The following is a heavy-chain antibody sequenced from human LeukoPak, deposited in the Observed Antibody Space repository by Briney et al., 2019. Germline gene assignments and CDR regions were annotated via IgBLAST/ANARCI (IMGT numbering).Heavy chain of an antibody. CDR2: ISAYNGNT. CDR1: GYTFTSYA. D-gene: IGHD3-22*01. Sequence: ASVKVSCKASGYTFTSYAFSWVRQAPGQGLEWMEWISAYNGNTNYAQKLQGRVTMTTDTSTSTAYMELRSLRSDDTAVYYCARDYYYDSSASPGGYYYGMDVWGQGTTVTVSS. CDR3: ARDYYYDSSASPGGYYYGMDV. V-gene: IGHV1-18*01. J-gene: IGHJ6*02.